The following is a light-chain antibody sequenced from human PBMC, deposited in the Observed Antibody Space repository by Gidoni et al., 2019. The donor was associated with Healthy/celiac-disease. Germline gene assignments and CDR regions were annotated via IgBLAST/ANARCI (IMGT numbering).Light chain of an antibody. CDR2: KAS. CDR3: QQYNSYSPPWA. V-gene: IGKV1-5*03. CDR1: QSISSW. J-gene: IGKJ1*01. Sequence: DIQMTQSPSTLSASVGDRVTITCRASQSISSWLAWYQQEPGKAPKLLIYKASSLESGVPSRFSGSGSGTEFTLTISSLQPDDFATYYCQQYNSYSPPWAFGQGTKVEIK.